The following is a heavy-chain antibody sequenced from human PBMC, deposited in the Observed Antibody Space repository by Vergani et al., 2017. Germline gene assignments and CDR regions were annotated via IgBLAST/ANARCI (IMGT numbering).Heavy chain of an antibody. CDR3: ASPREPDV. V-gene: IGHV3-7*03. CDR2: IKKDGSEK. D-gene: IGHD1-26*01. CDR1: GFTFNSYW. J-gene: IGHJ6*04. Sequence: EVQLVESGGGLVKPGGSLRLSCAASGFTFNSYWMTWVRQAPGKGLEWVANIKKDGSEKNYVDSVKGRFTISRDNAKNSLYLQMNSLRAEDTAVYYCASPREPDVWGKGTTVTVSS.